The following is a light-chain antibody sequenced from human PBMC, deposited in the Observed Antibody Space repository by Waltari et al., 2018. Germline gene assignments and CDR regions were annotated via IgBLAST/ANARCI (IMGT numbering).Light chain of an antibody. Sequence: QLVLTQSPSASASLGASVKLTCTLSSGHSSNVIAWHQQQPLKGPRYLMKVNSDGSHRKGDDIPVRFAGSSSGAERYLTSASLQAEDEADYYCQTGGHGTWVFGGGTKLTVL. CDR2: VNSDGSH. J-gene: IGLJ3*02. V-gene: IGLV4-69*01. CDR3: QTGGHGTWV. CDR1: SGHSSNV.